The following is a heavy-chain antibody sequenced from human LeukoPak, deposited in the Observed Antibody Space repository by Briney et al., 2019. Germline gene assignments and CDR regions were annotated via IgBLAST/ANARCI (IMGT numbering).Heavy chain of an antibody. CDR1: GGSISTYY. CDR3: ARESGLWPKYNYGMDV. V-gene: IGHV4-4*07. J-gene: IGHJ6*02. Sequence: PSETLSLTCTVSGGSISTYYWSWIRQPAGKGLDWIGRIYTSGSTNYNPSLKSRVTMSVDTSKNQFSLKLNSLTAADTAVYFCARESGLWPKYNYGMDVWAKGQRSPSP. CDR2: IYTSGST. D-gene: IGHD5-18*01.